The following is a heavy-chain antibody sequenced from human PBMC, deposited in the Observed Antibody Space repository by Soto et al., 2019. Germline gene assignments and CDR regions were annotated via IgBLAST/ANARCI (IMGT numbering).Heavy chain of an antibody. Sequence: GGSLRLSCAASGFTFSSYAMSWVRQAPGKGLEWVSAISGSGGSTYYADSVKGRFTISRDNSKNTLYLQMNSLRAEDTAVYYCAKPFVANNWNDKFFNYYFDYWGQGTLVTVSS. D-gene: IGHD1-20*01. CDR3: AKPFVANNWNDKFFNYYFDY. V-gene: IGHV3-23*01. J-gene: IGHJ4*02. CDR1: GFTFSSYA. CDR2: ISGSGGST.